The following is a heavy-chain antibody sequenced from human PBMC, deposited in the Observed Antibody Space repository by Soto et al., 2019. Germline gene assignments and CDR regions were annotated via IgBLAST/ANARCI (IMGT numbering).Heavy chain of an antibody. CDR2: ISYDGSNK. J-gene: IGHJ4*02. V-gene: IGHV3-30*18. CDR3: AKDRNSYGPHYFAY. D-gene: IGHD5-18*01. Sequence: SLRLSCGAAGGKCSSYGMHWVSQTPGKGLEWVAVISYDGSNKYYADSVKGRFTISRDNSKNTLYLEMNSMRAEDTAVYYCAKDRNSYGPHYFAYWGKGTLVTSPQ. CDR1: GGKCSSYG.